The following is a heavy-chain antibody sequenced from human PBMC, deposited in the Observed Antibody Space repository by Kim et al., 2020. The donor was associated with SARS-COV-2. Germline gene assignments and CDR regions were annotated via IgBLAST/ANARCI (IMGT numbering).Heavy chain of an antibody. CDR2: IWYDGSNK. CDR1: GFTFSSYG. Sequence: GGSLRLSCAASGFTFSSYGMHWVRQAPGKGLEWVAVIWYDGSNKYYADSVKGRFTISRDNSKNTLYLQMNSLRAEDTAVYYCVRDQEQLVAFSYYYGMDVWGQGTTVTVSS. CDR3: VRDQEQLVAFSYYYGMDV. V-gene: IGHV3-33*01. D-gene: IGHD6-6*01. J-gene: IGHJ6*02.